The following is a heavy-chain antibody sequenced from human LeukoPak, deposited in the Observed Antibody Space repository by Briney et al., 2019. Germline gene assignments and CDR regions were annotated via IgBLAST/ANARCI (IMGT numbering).Heavy chain of an antibody. J-gene: IGHJ4*02. Sequence: SQTLSLTCTVSGGSISSGSYYWSWIRQPAGKGPEWIGRIYTSGSTNYNPSLKSRVTISVDTSKNQFSLKLSSVTAADTAVYYCARDEELRDWGQGTLVTVSS. CDR2: IYTSGST. CDR3: ARDEELRD. D-gene: IGHD3-16*01. CDR1: GGSISSGSYY. V-gene: IGHV4-61*02.